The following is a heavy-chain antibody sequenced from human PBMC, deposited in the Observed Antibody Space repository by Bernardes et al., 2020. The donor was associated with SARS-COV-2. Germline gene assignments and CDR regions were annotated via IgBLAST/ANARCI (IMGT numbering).Heavy chain of an antibody. CDR1: GFTFSHYH. J-gene: IGHJ6*02. CDR3: ARVGGNYYGYRPVERRPDYNMDV. Sequence: GYLSLSCVASGFTFSHYHMNWVRQTPGKGLEWVSFISSSGRNIFDADSVKGRFTVSRDNAKNSLYLQMNSLRAEDTAVYFCARVGGNYYGYRPVERRPDYNMDVWGQGTTVTVSS. CDR2: ISSSGRNI. D-gene: IGHD3-10*01. V-gene: IGHV3-21*06.